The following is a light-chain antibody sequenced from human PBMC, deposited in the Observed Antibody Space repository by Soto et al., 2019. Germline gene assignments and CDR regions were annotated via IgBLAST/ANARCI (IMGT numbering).Light chain of an antibody. V-gene: IGKV3-15*01. J-gene: IGKJ4*01. CDR3: QHYNSGPLT. Sequence: EIVMTQSPATLSVSLGERATLSCRASQSVSNLLAWYQQKPGQAPRLLIYGASTRATGIPARFSGSGSGTEFTLTINSLQSEDFAVYYCQHYNSGPLTLGGGTKVDIK. CDR2: GAS. CDR1: QSVSNL.